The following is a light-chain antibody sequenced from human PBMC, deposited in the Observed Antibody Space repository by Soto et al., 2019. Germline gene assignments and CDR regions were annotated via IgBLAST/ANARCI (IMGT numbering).Light chain of an antibody. CDR1: QGLVHSDGNTY. CDR2: EIS. J-gene: IGKJ2*01. Sequence: DIVMTQTPLSSPVTLGQPASISCRSSQGLVHSDGNTYLSWLQQRPGQPPRLLIYEISNRFSGVPDRFSGSGAGTDFTLKISRVEAEEVGIYYCMQATQFPYTFGQGTKLEIK. V-gene: IGKV2-24*01. CDR3: MQATQFPYT.